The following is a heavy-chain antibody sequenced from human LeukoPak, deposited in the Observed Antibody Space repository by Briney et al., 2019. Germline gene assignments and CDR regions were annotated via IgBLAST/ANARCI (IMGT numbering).Heavy chain of an antibody. CDR3: ARDFLGGYGEDRFDP. Sequence: SETLSLTCTVSGGSISSYYWSWIRQPPGKGLEWIGYIYYSGSTNYNPSLKSRVTISVDTSKNQFSLKLSSVTAADTAVYYCARDFLGGYGEDRFDPWGQGTLVTVSS. CDR2: IYYSGST. D-gene: IGHD5-12*01. CDR1: GGSISSYY. V-gene: IGHV4-59*01. J-gene: IGHJ5*02.